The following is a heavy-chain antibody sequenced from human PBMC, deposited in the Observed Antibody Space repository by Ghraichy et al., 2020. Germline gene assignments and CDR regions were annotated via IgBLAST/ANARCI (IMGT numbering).Heavy chain of an antibody. CDR3: AKCGSPYYYYYMDV. D-gene: IGHD2-15*01. CDR1: GFTFSRYA. V-gene: IGHV3-23*01. Sequence: GGSLRLSCAASGFTFSRYAMNWVRQAPGKGLEWVSIISASGGSTYYADSVKGRFTISRDSSKNTLYLQMNSLRAEDTAVYYCAKCGSPYYYYYMDVWGKGTTVTVSS. CDR2: ISASGGST. J-gene: IGHJ6*03.